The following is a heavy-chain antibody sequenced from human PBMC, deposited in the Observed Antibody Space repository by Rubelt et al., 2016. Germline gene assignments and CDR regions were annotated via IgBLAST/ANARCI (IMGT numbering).Heavy chain of an antibody. V-gene: IGHV3-13*01. CDR1: GFTFSSYD. Sequence: EVQLVESGGGVVQPGGSLRLSCAASGFTFSSYDMHWVRQATGKGLEWVSAIGTAGDTYYPGSVKGRFTISRDNAKNSLYLQMNSMRAEDTAIDYCARKVLSGSSSWHENLSFDYWGQGTLVTVSS. CDR2: IGTAGDT. CDR3: ARKVLSGSSSWHENLSFDY. D-gene: IGHD6-13*01. J-gene: IGHJ4*02.